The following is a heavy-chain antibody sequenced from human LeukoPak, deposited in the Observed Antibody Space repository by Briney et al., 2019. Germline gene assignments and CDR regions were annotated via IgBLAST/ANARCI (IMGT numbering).Heavy chain of an antibody. CDR1: GYTFTGYY. D-gene: IGHD5-18*01. CDR3: ARVFSRGYSYGPRNYYFDY. Sequence: ASVKVSCKASGYTFTGYYMHWVRQAPGQGLEWMGYINPNSGGTNYAQKFQGRVTMTRDTSISTAYMELSRLRSDDTAVYYCARVFSRGYSYGPRNYYFDYWGQGTLVTVSS. J-gene: IGHJ4*02. CDR2: INPNSGGT. V-gene: IGHV1-2*02.